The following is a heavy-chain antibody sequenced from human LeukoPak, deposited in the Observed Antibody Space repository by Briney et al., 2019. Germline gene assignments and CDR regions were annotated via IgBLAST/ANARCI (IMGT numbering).Heavy chain of an antibody. Sequence: LGEALKIFCCGSGYNFISYWIGWVRPMPGKGLEWMGIIYPGDSDIRYSPSFQGQVTISADKSISTAYLQWSSLKASDTAMYYCARSLCPDYWGQGTLVTVSS. CDR1: GYNFISYW. CDR2: IYPGDSDI. CDR3: ARSLCPDY. J-gene: IGHJ4*02. V-gene: IGHV5-51*01.